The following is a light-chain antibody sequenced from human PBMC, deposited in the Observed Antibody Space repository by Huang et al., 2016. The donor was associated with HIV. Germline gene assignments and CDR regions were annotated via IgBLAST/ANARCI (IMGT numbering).Light chain of an antibody. V-gene: IGKV1-6*01. Sequence: AIQMTQSPSSLSASVGDRVTISCRASQGIRNDLGWYQQKPGKAPKLLIYAASSLQSGVPSRFSGSGSGTDFTLTISSLQPEDFATYYCLQDYNYTFTFGPGTKVDIK. CDR3: LQDYNYTFT. CDR1: QGIRND. CDR2: AAS. J-gene: IGKJ3*01.